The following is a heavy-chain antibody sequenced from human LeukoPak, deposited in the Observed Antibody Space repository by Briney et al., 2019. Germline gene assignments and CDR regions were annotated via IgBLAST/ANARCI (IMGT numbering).Heavy chain of an antibody. D-gene: IGHD6-6*01. CDR1: GFTFSSYS. J-gene: IGHJ4*02. V-gene: IGHV3-21*01. CDR2: ISSSSSYI. CDR3: ARWEYSSRAEYDY. Sequence: PGGSLRLSCAASGFTFSSYSLNWVRQAPGKGLEWVSSISSSSSYIYYADSVKGRFTISRDNAKNSLYLQMNSLRAEDTAVYYCARWEYSSRAEYDYWGQGTLVTVSS.